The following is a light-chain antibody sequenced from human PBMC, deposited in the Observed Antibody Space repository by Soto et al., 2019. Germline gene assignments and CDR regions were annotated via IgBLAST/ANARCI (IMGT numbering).Light chain of an antibody. J-gene: IGKJ1*01. CDR2: KAS. V-gene: IGKV1-5*03. CDR1: QTISSW. CDR3: QHYNSYSEA. Sequence: DIQMTQSPSTLSGSVGDRVTITCRASQTISSWLAWYQQKPGKAPKLLIYKASTLKSGVPSRFSGSGSGTELTLNISSLHTDDFATYYCQHYNSYSEAFGQGTKVELK.